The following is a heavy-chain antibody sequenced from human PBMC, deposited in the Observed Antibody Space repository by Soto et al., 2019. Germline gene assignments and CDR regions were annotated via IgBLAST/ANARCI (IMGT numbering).Heavy chain of an antibody. CDR2: IIPILGIA. Sequence: QVQLVQSGAEVKKPGSSVKVSCKASGGTFSSYTIIWVRQAPGQGLEWMGRIIPILGIANYAQKFQGRVTITADKSTSTAYMELSSLRSEDTAVYYCARIDYDILTGYYVDYWGQGTLVTVSS. V-gene: IGHV1-69*02. J-gene: IGHJ4*02. CDR1: GGTFSSYT. CDR3: ARIDYDILTGYYVDY. D-gene: IGHD3-9*01.